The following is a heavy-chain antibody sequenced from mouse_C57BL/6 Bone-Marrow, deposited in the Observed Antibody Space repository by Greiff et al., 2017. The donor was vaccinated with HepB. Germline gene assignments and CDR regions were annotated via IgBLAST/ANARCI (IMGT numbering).Heavy chain of an antibody. CDR1: GYTFTDYY. V-gene: IGHV1-76*01. CDR3: ARGGVYYYGSSSFAY. D-gene: IGHD1-1*01. CDR2: IYPGRGNT. Sequence: QVQLQQSGAELVRPGASVKLSCKASGYTFTDYYINWVKQRPGQGLEWIARIYPGRGNTYYNEKFKGKDTLTAEKSSSTAYMQLSSLTSEDSAVYFCARGGVYYYGSSSFAYWGQGTLVTVSA. J-gene: IGHJ3*01.